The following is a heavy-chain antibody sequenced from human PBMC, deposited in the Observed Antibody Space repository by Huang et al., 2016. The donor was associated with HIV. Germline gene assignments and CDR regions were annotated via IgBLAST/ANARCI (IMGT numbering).Heavy chain of an antibody. V-gene: IGHV3-30*18. D-gene: IGHD6-13*01. CDR2: ISYDAKTK. Sequence: QVQLVESGGGVVQPGRSLRIFCAASGFTFSSYGMPWVRQAPGKGREWVAVISYDAKTKYYADSVKGRFRISRDNSKTTVYLQLNSLRLEDTAVYYCAKGGSAAAVLDFWGQGTLVTVSS. CDR1: GFTFSSYG. CDR3: AKGGSAAAVLDF. J-gene: IGHJ4*02.